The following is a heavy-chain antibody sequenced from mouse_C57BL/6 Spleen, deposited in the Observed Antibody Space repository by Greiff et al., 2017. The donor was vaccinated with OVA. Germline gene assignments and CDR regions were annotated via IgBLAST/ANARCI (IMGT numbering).Heavy chain of an antibody. CDR3: ARTPRYYGSSHWYFDV. CDR2: INPNNGGT. CDR1: GYTFTDYN. Sequence: EVQLQQSGPELVKPGASVKIPCKASGYTFTDYNMDWVKQSHGKSLEWIGDINPNNGGTIYNQKFKGKATLTVDKSSSTAYMELRSLTSEDTAVYYCARTPRYYGSSHWYFDVWGTGTTVTVSS. V-gene: IGHV1-18*01. J-gene: IGHJ1*03. D-gene: IGHD1-1*01.